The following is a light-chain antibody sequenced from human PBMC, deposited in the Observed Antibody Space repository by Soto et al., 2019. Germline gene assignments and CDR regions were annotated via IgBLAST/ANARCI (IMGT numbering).Light chain of an antibody. J-gene: IGKJ1*01. CDR1: QSVSSN. CDR2: GAS. Sequence: EIVITQSPATLSVSPGETATLSCRASQSVSSNLAWYQQKPGQAPRLLIHGASTRATGIPARFSGSGSGTEFTLTISSLQSEHFGVYYCQEYNYWRTFGQGTKVEIK. CDR3: QEYNYWRT. V-gene: IGKV3-15*01.